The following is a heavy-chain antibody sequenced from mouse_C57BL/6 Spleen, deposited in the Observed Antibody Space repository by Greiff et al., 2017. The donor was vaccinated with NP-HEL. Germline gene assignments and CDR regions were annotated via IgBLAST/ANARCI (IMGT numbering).Heavy chain of an antibody. CDR2: IYPSDSET. V-gene: IGHV1-61*01. CDR3: ARGRYYGSSAYWYFDV. J-gene: IGHJ1*03. D-gene: IGHD1-1*01. Sequence: QVQLKQPGAELVRPGSSVKLSCKASGYTFTSYWMDWVKQRPGQGLEWIGNIYPSDSETHYNQKFKDKATLTVDKSSSTAYMQLSSLTSEDSAVYYCARGRYYGSSAYWYFDVWGTGTTVTVSS. CDR1: GYTFTSYW.